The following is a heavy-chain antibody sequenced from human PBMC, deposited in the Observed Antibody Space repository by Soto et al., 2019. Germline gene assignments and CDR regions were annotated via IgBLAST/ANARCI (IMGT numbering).Heavy chain of an antibody. Sequence: EVQLVESGGGLVKPGGSLRLSCVASGFTFRNTWMTWVRQAPGQGLEWVGRINSKTHGGTTDYAAPVKGRFTISRDDSKNTLYLQMNSLRTEHTAVYYCTTTAVINMIVVEATIESWGKGTLVTVSS. V-gene: IGHV3-15*01. CDR2: INSKTHGGTT. J-gene: IGHJ4*02. CDR1: GFTFRNTW. D-gene: IGHD3-22*01. CDR3: TTTAVINMIVVEATIES.